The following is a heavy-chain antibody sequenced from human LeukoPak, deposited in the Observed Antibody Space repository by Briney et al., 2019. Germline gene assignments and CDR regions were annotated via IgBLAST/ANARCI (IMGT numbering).Heavy chain of an antibody. V-gene: IGHV4-59*01. D-gene: IGHD2-15*01. CDR1: GGSISSYY. CDR3: ARRAAARFDP. CDR2: IYYSGST. Sequence: KPSETLSLTCTVSGGSISSYYWSWIRQPPGKGLEWIGYIYYSGSTNYNPSLKSRVTISVDTSKNQFPLKLSSVTAADTAVCYCARRAAARFDPWGQGTLVTVSS. J-gene: IGHJ5*02.